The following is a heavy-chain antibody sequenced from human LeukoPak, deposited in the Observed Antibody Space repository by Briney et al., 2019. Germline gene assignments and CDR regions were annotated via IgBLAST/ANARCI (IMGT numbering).Heavy chain of an antibody. CDR3: ARFYDSSGYYLRSDAFDI. D-gene: IGHD3-22*01. J-gene: IGHJ3*02. CDR2: INHSGST. Sequence: SETLSLTCAVYGGSFSGYYWSWIRQPPGKGLEWIGEINHSGSTNYNPSLKSRVTISVDTSKNQFSLKLSSVTAADTAVYYCARFYDSSGYYLRSDAFDIWGQGTMVTVSS. V-gene: IGHV4-34*01. CDR1: GGSFSGYY.